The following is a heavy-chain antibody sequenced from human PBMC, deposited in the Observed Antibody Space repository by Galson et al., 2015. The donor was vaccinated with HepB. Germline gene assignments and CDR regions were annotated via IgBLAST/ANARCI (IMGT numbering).Heavy chain of an antibody. Sequence: SLRLSCAASGFTFRDFAMHWVRQAPGKGLEYVSSISGNGGVTYYANSVKGRFTISRDNSKNTLYLQMGSLRVEDMAVYFCAKGSMVRGVVDYWGQGALVTVSS. V-gene: IGHV3-64*01. D-gene: IGHD3-10*01. CDR2: ISGNGGVT. CDR1: GFTFRDFA. J-gene: IGHJ4*02. CDR3: AKGSMVRGVVDY.